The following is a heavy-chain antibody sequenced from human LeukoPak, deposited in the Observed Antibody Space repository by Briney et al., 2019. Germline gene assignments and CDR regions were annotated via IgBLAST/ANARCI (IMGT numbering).Heavy chain of an antibody. CDR1: GDSINRNSNY. CDR2: IYYSGST. Sequence: SETLSLTRIVSGDSINRNSNYWGWLRQPPGRELEWIGSIYYSGSTYYNPSLKSRVTISADASKNRFSLRLSSVTATDTAVYYCARHGFYYASGPLFDYWGQGILVTVSS. V-gene: IGHV4-39*01. J-gene: IGHJ4*02. D-gene: IGHD3-10*01. CDR3: ARHGFYYASGPLFDY.